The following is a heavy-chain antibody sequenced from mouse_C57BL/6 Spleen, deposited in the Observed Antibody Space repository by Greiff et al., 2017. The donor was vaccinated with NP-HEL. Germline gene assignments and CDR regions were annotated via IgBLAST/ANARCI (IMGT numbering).Heavy chain of an antibody. D-gene: IGHD2-4*01. J-gene: IGHJ2*01. CDR1: GYTFTSYG. CDR2: IYPRSGNT. CDR3: ASSIYDYDGY. V-gene: IGHV1-81*01. Sequence: QVQLKESGAELARPGASVKLSCKASGYTFTSYGISWVKQRTGQGLEWIGEIYPRSGNTYYNEKFKGKATLTADKSSSTAYMELRSLTSEDSAVYFCASSIYDYDGYWGQGTTLTVSS.